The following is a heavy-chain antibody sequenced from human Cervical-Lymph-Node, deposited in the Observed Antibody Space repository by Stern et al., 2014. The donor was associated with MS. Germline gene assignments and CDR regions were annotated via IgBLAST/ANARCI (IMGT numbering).Heavy chain of an antibody. J-gene: IGHJ4*02. V-gene: IGHV1-69*06. Sequence: GHLVESGAEVKKPGSSVKVSCKASGDTFSSYAINWVRQVPGQGLEWMGVITPVFGTTNYAQKFQGRVTITADKSTNTAYMELMTLRSEDTAVYYCARGGGLVGYFDYWGQGTLVSVSS. D-gene: IGHD1-26*01. CDR2: ITPVFGTT. CDR1: GDTFSSYA. CDR3: ARGGGLVGYFDY.